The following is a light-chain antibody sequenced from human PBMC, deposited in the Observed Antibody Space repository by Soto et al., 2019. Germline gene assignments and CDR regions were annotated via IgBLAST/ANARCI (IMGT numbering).Light chain of an antibody. CDR3: QQYKDWPLT. CDR2: DAS. Sequence: EIVMTQSPATLSVAPGERATLSCRASQSISNDLAWYQQKPGQAPRLLIYDASTRDTAIPARFSGGGSGTEFTLTISSLQSEDFAVYYCQQYKDWPLTFGQGTKVEI. J-gene: IGKJ1*01. CDR1: QSISND. V-gene: IGKV3-15*01.